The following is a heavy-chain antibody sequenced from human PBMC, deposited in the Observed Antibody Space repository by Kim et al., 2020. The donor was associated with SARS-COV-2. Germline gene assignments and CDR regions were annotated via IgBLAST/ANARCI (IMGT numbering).Heavy chain of an antibody. Sequence: ASVKVSCKASGYTFTTYDINWVRQAAGQGLEWVGWMNPNSGNTGYAQNFQGRVTMTRDTSISTAYMELSSLRSEDTAVYYCARFNSDWIKRNYYHYYGMDVCGQVSTVTVSS. CDR3: ARFNSDWIKRNYYHYYGMDV. V-gene: IGHV1-8*01. CDR1: GYTFTTYD. CDR2: MNPNSGNT. D-gene: IGHD1-1*01. J-gene: IGHJ6*02.